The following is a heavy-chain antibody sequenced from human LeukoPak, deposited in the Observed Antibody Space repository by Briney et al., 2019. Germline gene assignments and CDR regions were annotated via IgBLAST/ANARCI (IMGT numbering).Heavy chain of an antibody. D-gene: IGHD2-8*02. J-gene: IGHJ4*02. Sequence: GASVKASCKASGYTFTSYYMHWVRQAPGQGLEWMGLINPSGTNTNYAQKFRGRVTMTRDTSTSTVYMDLSSLRSEDTAMYFCAREESGGYFDYWGQGTLVTVSS. V-gene: IGHV1-46*01. CDR3: AREESGGYFDY. CDR1: GYTFTSYY. CDR2: INPSGTNT.